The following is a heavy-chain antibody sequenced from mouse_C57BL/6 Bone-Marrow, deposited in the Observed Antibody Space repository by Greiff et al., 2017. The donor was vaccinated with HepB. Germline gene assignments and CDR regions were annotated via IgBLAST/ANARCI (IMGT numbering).Heavy chain of an antibody. CDR1: GYTFTSYW. CDR3: ARGGDLYDYDVYFDY. J-gene: IGHJ2*01. V-gene: IGHV1-59*01. D-gene: IGHD2-4*01. CDR2: IDPSDSYT. Sequence: QVQLQQPGAELVRPGTSVKLSCKASGYTFTSYWMHWVKQRPGQGLEWIGVIDPSDSYTNYNQKFKGKATLTVDTSSSTAYMQLSSLTSEDSAVYYCARGGDLYDYDVYFDYWGQGTTLTVSS.